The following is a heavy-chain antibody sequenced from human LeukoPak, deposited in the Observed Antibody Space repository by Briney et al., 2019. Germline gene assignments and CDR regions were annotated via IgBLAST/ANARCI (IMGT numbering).Heavy chain of an antibody. D-gene: IGHD3-3*01. CDR3: AKDPGPTYYDFWSGYIDY. Sequence: GGSLRLSCAASGFTFSSYAMSWVRQAPGKGLEWVSAISGSGGSTYYADSVKGRFTISRDNSKNMLYLQMNSLRAEDTAVYYCAKDPGPTYYDFWSGYIDYWGQGTLVTVSS. CDR2: ISGSGGST. J-gene: IGHJ4*02. CDR1: GFTFSSYA. V-gene: IGHV3-23*01.